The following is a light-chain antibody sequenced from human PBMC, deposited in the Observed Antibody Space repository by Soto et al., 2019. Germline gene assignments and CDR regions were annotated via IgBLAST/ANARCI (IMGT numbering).Light chain of an antibody. J-gene: IGKJ2*01. CDR2: QAS. CDR1: QSVSPW. Sequence: DIHMTQSPSTLSVSVRDRVTITCRASQSVSPWLAWYQQKPGKAPRLLIYQASTLESGVPSRFSGSGADTEFTLTISSLQPDDLATYYCQQYHSYPYTLGQGTKLEI. CDR3: QQYHSYPYT. V-gene: IGKV1-5*03.